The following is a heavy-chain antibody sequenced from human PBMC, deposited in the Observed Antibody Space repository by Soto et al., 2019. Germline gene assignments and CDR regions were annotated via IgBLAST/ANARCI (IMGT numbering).Heavy chain of an antibody. CDR3: ARDGLVRTVGAANNWFDP. V-gene: IGHV1-69*12. D-gene: IGHD3-10*01. CDR2: IIPIFGTA. CDR1: VGSFSSYA. Sequence: QVQLVQSGAEVKKPGSSVKVSCKDSVGSFSSYAISWVRQTPGQGLEWMGGIIPIFGTANYAQKFQGRVTITADESTSTAYMELSSLRSEDTAVYFCARDGLVRTVGAANNWFDPWGQGTLVTVSS. J-gene: IGHJ5*02.